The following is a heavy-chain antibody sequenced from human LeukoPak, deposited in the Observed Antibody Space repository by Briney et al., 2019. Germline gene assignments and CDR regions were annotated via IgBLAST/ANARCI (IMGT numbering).Heavy chain of an antibody. D-gene: IGHD3-22*01. Sequence: SETLSLTCTVSGDSISSYYWSWIRQPPGKGLEWIGYIYYSGSTNYNPSLKSRVTISVDTSKNQFSLKLSSVTAADTAVYYCARVIDPGYYYDSSGYYFDYWGQGTLVTVSS. CDR3: ARVIDPGYYYDSSGYYFDY. CDR2: IYYSGST. J-gene: IGHJ4*02. V-gene: IGHV4-59*01. CDR1: GDSISSYY.